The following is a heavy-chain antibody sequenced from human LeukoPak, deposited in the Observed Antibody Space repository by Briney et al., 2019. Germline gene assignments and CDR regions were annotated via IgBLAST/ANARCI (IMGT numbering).Heavy chain of an antibody. CDR3: ARDQFMTTGFY. Sequence: GGSLRLSCAVSGFTPNRNYMSWVCQAPGKGLEGGSVIYDDGRRYYADSVKGRFIISRDNSENTLLLQMNNLRAEDTAAYYCARDQFMTTGFYGGQGTLVTVSS. CDR1: GFTPNRNY. J-gene: IGHJ4*02. V-gene: IGHV3-53*01. D-gene: IGHD4-17*01. CDR2: IYDDGRR.